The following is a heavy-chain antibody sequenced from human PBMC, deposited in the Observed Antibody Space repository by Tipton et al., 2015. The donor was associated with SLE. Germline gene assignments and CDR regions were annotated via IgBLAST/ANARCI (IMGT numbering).Heavy chain of an antibody. J-gene: IGHJ1*01. D-gene: IGHD1-20*01. V-gene: IGHV4-34*01. CDR3: ASGSLTGIVGTHQH. CDR1: GGSIGSYY. CDR2: INHSGST. Sequence: GLVKPSETLSLTCSVSGGSIGSYYWSWMRQSPGKGLEWIGEINHSGSTNYKPSLKSRVTISLDTSKNQFSLRLSSVTAADTAVYYCASGSLTGIVGTHQHWGQGTLVTVSS.